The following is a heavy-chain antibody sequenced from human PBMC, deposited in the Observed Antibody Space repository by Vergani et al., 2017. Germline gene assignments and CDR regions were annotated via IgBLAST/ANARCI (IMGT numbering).Heavy chain of an antibody. D-gene: IGHD3-22*01. Sequence: VQLVQSGGGLVKPGGSLRLSCAASGFTFSSYSMNWVRQAPGKGLEWVSSISSSSSYIDYADSVKGRFTISRDNAKNSLYRQMNRLRAEYTAVYYCARVGLMIVANNCWFDPWGQGSLVTVSS. V-gene: IGHV3-21*01. J-gene: IGHJ5*02. CDR1: GFTFSSYS. CDR3: ARVGLMIVANNCWFDP. CDR2: ISSSSSYI.